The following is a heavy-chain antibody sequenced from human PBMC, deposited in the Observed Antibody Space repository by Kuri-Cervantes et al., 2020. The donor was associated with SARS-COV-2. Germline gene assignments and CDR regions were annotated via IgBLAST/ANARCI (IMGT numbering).Heavy chain of an antibody. Sequence: GGSLRLSCVVSGFSLSNYWMHWVRQAPGKGLVWLARINMGGTSISYADSVKGRFTISRDNAKNTVYVQMNSLRAEDTALYYCAKGGRAPASSGSGYFDYWGQGALVTVSS. CDR2: INMGGTSI. V-gene: IGHV3-74*01. D-gene: IGHD3-22*01. CDR1: GFSLSNYW. CDR3: AKGGRAPASSGSGYFDY. J-gene: IGHJ4*02.